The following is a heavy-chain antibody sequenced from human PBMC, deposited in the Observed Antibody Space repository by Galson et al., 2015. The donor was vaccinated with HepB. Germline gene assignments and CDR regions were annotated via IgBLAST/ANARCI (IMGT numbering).Heavy chain of an antibody. Sequence: SCKASGYTFTSYGISWVRQAPGQGLEWMGWISGYNGKTNYAKKFQDRVTMTTDTSTSTAFMELRSLRSDDTAVYYCARGTWVTASLKNYWGQGTLVTVSS. CDR2: ISGYNGKT. CDR3: ARGTWVTASLKNY. CDR1: GYTFTSYG. J-gene: IGHJ4*02. V-gene: IGHV1-18*01. D-gene: IGHD2-21*02.